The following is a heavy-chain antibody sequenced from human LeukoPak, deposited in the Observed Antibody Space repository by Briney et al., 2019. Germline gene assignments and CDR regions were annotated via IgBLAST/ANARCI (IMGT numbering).Heavy chain of an antibody. CDR1: GGSFSGYY. CDR3: ARGHTVTKGIWYFDY. D-gene: IGHD4-17*01. CDR2: INQSGST. Sequence: SETLSLTCAVYGGSFSGYYWSWIRQPPGKGLEWIGEINQSGSTNYNPSLKSRVTISVDTSKNQFSLKLSSVTAADTAVYYCARGHTVTKGIWYFDYWGQGTLVTVSS. V-gene: IGHV4-34*01. J-gene: IGHJ4*02.